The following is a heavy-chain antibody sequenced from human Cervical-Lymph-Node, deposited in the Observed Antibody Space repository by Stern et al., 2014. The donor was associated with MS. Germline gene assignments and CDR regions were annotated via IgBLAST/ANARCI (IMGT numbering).Heavy chain of an antibody. V-gene: IGHV1-46*03. D-gene: IGHD4-17*01. CDR1: GDTFANYP. J-gene: IGHJ1*01. CDR3: ANPLPYAN. CDR2: VNPTDGRP. Sequence: VQLVQSGAEVKKPGASVKVSCKASGDTFANYPIHWLRQAPGHGPVWMGIVNPTDGRPTYAQTIQGRVTMTSDTSTRTVYMELSSLRTEDTAMYFCANPLPYANWGQGTRVTVSS.